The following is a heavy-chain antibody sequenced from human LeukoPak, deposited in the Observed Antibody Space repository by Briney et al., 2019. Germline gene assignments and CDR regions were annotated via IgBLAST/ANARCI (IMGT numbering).Heavy chain of an antibody. Sequence: GASVEVSCKASGGTFSSYAISWVRQAPGQGLEWMGGIIPIFGTANYAQKFQGRVTITADESMSTAYMELSSLRSEDTAVYYCAREGEDDRAFDIWGQGTMVTVSS. CDR1: GGTFSSYA. D-gene: IGHD3-9*01. V-gene: IGHV1-69*13. CDR2: IIPIFGTA. CDR3: AREGEDDRAFDI. J-gene: IGHJ3*02.